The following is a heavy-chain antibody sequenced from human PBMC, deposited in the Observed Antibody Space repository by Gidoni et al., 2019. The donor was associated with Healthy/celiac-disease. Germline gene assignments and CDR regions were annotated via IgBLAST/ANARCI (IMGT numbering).Heavy chain of an antibody. CDR1: GGSISSSSYY. Sequence: QLQLQESGPGLVKPSDTLSLTCTVSGGSISSSSYYWGWIRQPPGKGREWIVSIYYSGSTYYNPSLKSRFTISVDTSKNQFSLNLSSVTAADTAVYYFATGSSGYYYYYGMDVWGQGTTVTVSS. J-gene: IGHJ6*02. CDR2: IYYSGST. V-gene: IGHV4-39*01. D-gene: IGHD6-6*01. CDR3: ATGSSGYYYYYGMDV.